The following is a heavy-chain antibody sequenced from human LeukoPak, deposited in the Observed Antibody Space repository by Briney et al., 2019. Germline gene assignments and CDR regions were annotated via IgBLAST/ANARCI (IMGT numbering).Heavy chain of an antibody. CDR2: IYYSGST. CDR3: AREEDV. Sequence: SETLSLTCSVSGGSISSSNWWSWVRQPPGKGLEWIGYIYYSGSTYYNPSLKSRVTISVDTSKNQFSLKLSSVTAADTAVYYCAREEDVWGKGTTVTVSS. CDR1: GGSISSSNW. J-gene: IGHJ6*04. V-gene: IGHV4-30-4*01.